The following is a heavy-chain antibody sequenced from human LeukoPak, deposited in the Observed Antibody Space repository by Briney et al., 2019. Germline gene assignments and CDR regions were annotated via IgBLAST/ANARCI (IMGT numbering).Heavy chain of an antibody. CDR3: GGSEVAGTACDY. Sequence: GGSLRLSCAASGFTFSSYSMNWVRQAPGKGLEWVSSISSSSSYIYYADSVKGRFTISRDNAKNPLYLQMNSLRAEDTAVYYCGGSEVAGTACDYWGQGTLVTVSS. CDR2: ISSSSSYI. CDR1: GFTFSSYS. J-gene: IGHJ4*02. D-gene: IGHD6-19*01. V-gene: IGHV3-21*01.